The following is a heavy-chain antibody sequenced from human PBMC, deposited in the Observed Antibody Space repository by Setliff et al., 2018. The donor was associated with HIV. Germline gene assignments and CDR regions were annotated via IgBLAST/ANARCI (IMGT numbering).Heavy chain of an antibody. CDR2: MNPNSGVT. V-gene: IGHV1-8*02. CDR1: GHTFSNSD. CDR3: ASGKGVGGVVITDGLDV. Sequence: ASVKVSCKHSGHTFSNSDIHWVRRATGQGLEWMGWMNPNSGVTGYALKFHDRVTMTRDTSISTAYLELRTLTSEDTAVYYCASGKGVGGVVITDGLDVWGKGTTVTVSS. J-gene: IGHJ6*04. D-gene: IGHD3-10*01.